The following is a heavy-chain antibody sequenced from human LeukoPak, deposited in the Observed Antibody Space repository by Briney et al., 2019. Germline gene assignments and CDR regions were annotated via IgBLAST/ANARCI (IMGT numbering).Heavy chain of an antibody. J-gene: IGHJ5*02. D-gene: IGHD1-1*01. CDR3: PRGDGGYRFDP. CDR2: VYIRATT. CDR1: CASMTVYH. Sequence: SETLSLTCTVYCASMTVYHWPWTRQPLGKVLEYMRYVYIRATTFYNPSLKRRVTLSADTSQGQFSLNLTSLTAADPAFYYCPRGDGGYRFDPWGLGTLVTVSS. V-gene: IGHV4-4*08.